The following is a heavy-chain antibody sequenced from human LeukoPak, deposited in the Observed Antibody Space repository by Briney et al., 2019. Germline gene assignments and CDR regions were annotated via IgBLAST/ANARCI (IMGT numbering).Heavy chain of an antibody. CDR2: IWYDGSNK. Sequence: SGGSLRLSCAASGFIFSSYGMHWVRQAPGKGLEWVAVIWYDGSNKYYADSVKGRFTISRDNSKNTLYVQMNSLRVEDTAVYYCARDREMYYYCGMDVWGQGTTVTVSS. J-gene: IGHJ6*02. CDR1: GFIFSSYG. V-gene: IGHV3-33*01. CDR3: ARDREMYYYCGMDV. D-gene: IGHD5-24*01.